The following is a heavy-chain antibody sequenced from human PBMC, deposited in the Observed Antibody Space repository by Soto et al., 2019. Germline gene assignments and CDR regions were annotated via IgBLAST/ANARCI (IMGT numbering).Heavy chain of an antibody. Sequence: LSLTCTVSGGSISSGGYYWSWIRQHPGKGLEWIGYIYYSGSTYYNPSLKSRVTISVDTSKNQFSLKLSSVTAADTAVYYCAREMSGYSGYDYRYFDYWGQGTLVTVSS. CDR2: IYYSGST. J-gene: IGHJ4*02. D-gene: IGHD5-12*01. CDR1: GGSISSGGYY. V-gene: IGHV4-31*03. CDR3: AREMSGYSGYDYRYFDY.